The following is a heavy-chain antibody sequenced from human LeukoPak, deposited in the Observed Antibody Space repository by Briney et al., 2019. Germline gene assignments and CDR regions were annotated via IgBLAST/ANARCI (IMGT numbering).Heavy chain of an antibody. D-gene: IGHD6-19*01. J-gene: IGHJ4*02. Sequence: PGGSLRLSCAASGFTFSSHAMNRVRQAPGKGLEWVSNISGRGGSTYYADSVKGRFTISRDNSKNTLYLQMNSLRAEDTAVYYCAKSVGGTGDPVDYWGQGTLVIVSA. V-gene: IGHV3-23*01. CDR2: ISGRGGST. CDR3: AKSVGGTGDPVDY. CDR1: GFTFSSHA.